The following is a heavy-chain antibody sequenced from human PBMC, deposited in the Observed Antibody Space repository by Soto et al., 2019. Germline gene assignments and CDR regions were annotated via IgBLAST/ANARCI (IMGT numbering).Heavy chain of an antibody. CDR2: IIPIFGTA. CDR3: ATHPRVTTVAPFDY. J-gene: IGHJ4*02. D-gene: IGHD4-17*01. Sequence: SVKVSCKASGGTFSSYAISWVRRAPGQGLEWMGGIIPIFGTANYAQKFQGRVTITADESTSTAYMELSSLRSEDTAVYYCATHPRVTTVAPFDYWGQGTLVTVSS. CDR1: GGTFSSYA. V-gene: IGHV1-69*13.